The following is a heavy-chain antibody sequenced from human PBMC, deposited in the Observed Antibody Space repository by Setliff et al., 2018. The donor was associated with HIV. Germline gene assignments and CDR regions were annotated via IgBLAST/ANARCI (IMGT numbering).Heavy chain of an antibody. D-gene: IGHD1-7*01. J-gene: IGHJ6*03. CDR1: GYAFSNYG. CDR3: TRVDRELSGTFCHMGV. V-gene: IGHV1-18*04. Sequence: GASVKVSCKASGYAFSNYGINWVRQAPGQGLEWMGRVSGYNGNIRYAEKFQDRLTLTTDTSTTTAYMDLTSLRSDDTAVYYCTRVDRELSGTFCHMGVWGKGTTVTVSS. CDR2: VSGYNGNI.